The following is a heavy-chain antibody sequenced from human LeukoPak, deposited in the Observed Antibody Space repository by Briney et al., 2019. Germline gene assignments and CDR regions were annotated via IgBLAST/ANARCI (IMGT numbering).Heavy chain of an antibody. J-gene: IGHJ4*02. CDR1: GGSISTYY. Sequence: SETLSLTCTVSGGSISTYYWNWIRQPPGKGLEWLGYISNTGTTIYNPSLKGRVTLSLNTSKNQFSLRLSSVTAADTAVYYCARAAVEVATAFGYWGQGSLVTVSS. CDR3: ARAAVEVATAFGY. D-gene: IGHD5-24*01. CDR2: ISNTGTT. V-gene: IGHV4-59*01.